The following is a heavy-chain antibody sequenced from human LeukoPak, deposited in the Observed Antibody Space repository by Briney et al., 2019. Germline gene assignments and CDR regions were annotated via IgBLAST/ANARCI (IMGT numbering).Heavy chain of an antibody. J-gene: IGHJ3*02. CDR1: GGSIRSTHW. D-gene: IGHD1-26*01. V-gene: IGHV4-4*02. CDR2: TYHNGNT. CDR3: ASPSGRYRADALDI. Sequence: SETLSLTCAVSGGSIRSTHWWTWLRLPPGKGLEWIGETYHNGNTKYNPSLSSRLIISVDYSKNQFSMELTSVTAADTAVYYCASPSGRYRADALDIWGQGRLVIVSS.